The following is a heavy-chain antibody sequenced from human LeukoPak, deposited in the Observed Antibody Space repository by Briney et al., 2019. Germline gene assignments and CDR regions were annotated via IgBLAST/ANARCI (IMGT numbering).Heavy chain of an antibody. CDR1: GGSISSSSYY. Sequence: PSETLSLTCTVSGGSISSSSYYWGWIRQPPGKGLEWIGSIYYSGSTYYNPSLKSRVTISVDTSKNQFSLKLSSVTAADTAVYYCASTPGYSSGWFFDYWGQGTLVTVSS. V-gene: IGHV4-39*07. CDR3: ASTPGYSSGWFFDY. CDR2: IYYSGST. D-gene: IGHD6-19*01. J-gene: IGHJ4*02.